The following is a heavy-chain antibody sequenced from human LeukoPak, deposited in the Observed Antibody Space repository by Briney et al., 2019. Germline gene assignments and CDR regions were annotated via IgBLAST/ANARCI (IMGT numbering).Heavy chain of an antibody. Sequence: ASVKVSCKDSGYTFTSYDINWVRQATGQGLEWMGWMNPNSGNTGYAQKFQGRVTMTRNTSISTAYMELSSLRSEDTAVYYCARFYGSGSYYKLDAFDIWGQGTMVTVSS. CDR1: GYTFTSYD. CDR3: ARFYGSGSYYKLDAFDI. D-gene: IGHD3-10*01. J-gene: IGHJ3*02. CDR2: MNPNSGNT. V-gene: IGHV1-8*01.